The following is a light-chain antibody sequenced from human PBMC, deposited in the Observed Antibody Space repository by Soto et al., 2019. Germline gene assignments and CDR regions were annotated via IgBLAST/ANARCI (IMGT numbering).Light chain of an antibody. J-gene: IGKJ5*01. Sequence: DIQMTQSASSLSATVGASVTITRRASQSISIYLNWYQMKQGKDPNLMXFGASYVKSGGPTRFSGSGSGTDLTLTISSLQPEDFAIYYCQQTYTTPEITFGQGTRLEIK. CDR3: QQTYTTPEIT. CDR2: GAS. CDR1: QSISIY. V-gene: IGKV1-39*01.